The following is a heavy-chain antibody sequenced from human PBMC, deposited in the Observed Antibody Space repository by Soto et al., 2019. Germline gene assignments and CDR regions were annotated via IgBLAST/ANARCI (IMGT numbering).Heavy chain of an antibody. V-gene: IGHV3-30*03. CDR3: AASGPTVTKGMDV. CDR2: ISYDGSNK. D-gene: IGHD4-17*01. Sequence: QVQLVESGGGVVQPGRSLRLSCAASGFTFSSYGMHWVRQAPGKGLEWVAVISYDGSNKYYADSVKCRFTISRDNSKNTLYLQMNRLRAEATAVYYFAASGPTVTKGMDVWGQGTTVTVSS. J-gene: IGHJ6*02. CDR1: GFTFSSYG.